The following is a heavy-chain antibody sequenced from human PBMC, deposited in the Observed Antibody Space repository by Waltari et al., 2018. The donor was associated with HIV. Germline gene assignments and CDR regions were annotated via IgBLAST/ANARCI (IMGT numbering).Heavy chain of an antibody. CDR3: ARDGQGPRGFDQ. CDR2: IWYDGSHE. J-gene: IGHJ4*02. Sequence: QVQLLESGGGVVQPGRSLRLSCAASGFTFSSYGMHWVRQAPGKGLEWVALIWYDGSHEYYVDYVKGRFTISRDNSRKTLDLQMNSLRVEDTAVYYCARDGQGPRGFDQWGQGTLVTVAS. D-gene: IGHD3-10*01. CDR1: GFTFSSYG. V-gene: IGHV3-33*01.